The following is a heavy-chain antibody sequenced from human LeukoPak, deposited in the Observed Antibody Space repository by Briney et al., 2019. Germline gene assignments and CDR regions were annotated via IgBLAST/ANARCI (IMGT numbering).Heavy chain of an antibody. V-gene: IGHV3-30-3*01. CDR3: ARGSSYGNYFDY. CDR2: ISKDGSDK. Sequence: GRSLRLSCAASGFTFSDYAMHWVRQAPGKGLEWVAVISKDGSDKYYPGSVRGRFTISRDNSKNTLYLQMNSLRAEDTAVYYCARGSSYGNYFDYWGQGTLVTVSS. CDR1: GFTFSDYA. D-gene: IGHD4-17*01. J-gene: IGHJ4*02.